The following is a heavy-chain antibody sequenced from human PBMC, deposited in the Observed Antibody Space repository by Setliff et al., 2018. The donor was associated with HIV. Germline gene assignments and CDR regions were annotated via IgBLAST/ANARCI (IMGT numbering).Heavy chain of an antibody. CDR2: LYYSGST. V-gene: IGHV4-39*01. CDR1: GGSVSSTTYF. J-gene: IGHJ4*02. Sequence: PSETLSLTCTVSGGSVSSTTYFWGWIRQAQGKGLQWIGSLYYSGSTTYNPSLKSRVAISIDTSKNHFSLRLRSVAAADTAVYYCAIQGAVTGHTFDSWGPGALVTVSS. D-gene: IGHD6-19*01. CDR3: AIQGAVTGHTFDS.